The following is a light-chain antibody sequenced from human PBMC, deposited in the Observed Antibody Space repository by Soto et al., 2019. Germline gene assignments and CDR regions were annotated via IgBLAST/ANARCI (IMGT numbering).Light chain of an antibody. J-gene: IGLJ2*01. CDR3: MLYMGGGLVV. CDR2: STN. CDR1: SGSVATTYY. Sequence: QAVVTQDPSFSVSPGGTVTLTCGLTSGSVATTYYPSWYQQHPGQAPRTLIYSTNLRSSGVPDRFSGSILGNKAALTITGAQADDESDYHCMLYMGGGLVVFGGGTKLTVL. V-gene: IGLV8-61*01.